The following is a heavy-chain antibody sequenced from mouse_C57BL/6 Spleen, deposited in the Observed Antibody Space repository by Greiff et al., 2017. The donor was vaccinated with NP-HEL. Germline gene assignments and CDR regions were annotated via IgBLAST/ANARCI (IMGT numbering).Heavy chain of an antibody. CDR3: TKRFYDSNDGGYAMDY. J-gene: IGHJ4*01. CDR2: IDPETGGT. Sequence: VQLQQSGAELVRPGASVTLSCKASGYTFTDYEMHWVKQTPVHGLEWIGAIDPETGGTAYNQKFKGKAILTADKSSSTAYMELRSLTSEDSAVDYCTKRFYDSNDGGYAMDYWGQGTSVTVSS. CDR1: GYTFTDYE. D-gene: IGHD2-5*01. V-gene: IGHV1-15*01.